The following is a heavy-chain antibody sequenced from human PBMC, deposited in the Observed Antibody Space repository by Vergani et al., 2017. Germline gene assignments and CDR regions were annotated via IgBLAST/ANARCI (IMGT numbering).Heavy chain of an antibody. CDR3: ARITLYDSSCYYYVCPFDY. D-gene: IGHD3-22*01. J-gene: IGHJ4*02. V-gene: IGHV2-70*15. Sequence: QVTLRESGPALVKPTQTLTLPCTFSGFSLSTSGMCVSWIRQPPGKALEWLARIDWDDDNYYSTSLKTRLTISKDTAKNQLVLIMTNMDTVDTATYYLARITLYDSSCYYYVCPFDYWGQGTLVTVSS. CDR2: IDWDDDN. CDR1: GFSLSTSGMC.